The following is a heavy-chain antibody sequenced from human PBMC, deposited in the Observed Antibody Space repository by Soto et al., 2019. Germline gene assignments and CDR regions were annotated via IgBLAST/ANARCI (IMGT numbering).Heavy chain of an antibody. V-gene: IGHV1-46*01. CDR1: GYTFTSYY. D-gene: IGHD3-10*01. CDR3: ARDVMVRGVIQYYFDH. CDR2: INPSGGST. J-gene: IGHJ4*02. Sequence: ASVKVSCKASGYTFTSYYMHWVRQAPGQGLEWMGIINPSGGSTSYAQKFQGRVTMTRDTSTSTVYMELSSLRSEDTAVYYCARDVMVRGVIQYYFDHWGQGTLVTVSS.